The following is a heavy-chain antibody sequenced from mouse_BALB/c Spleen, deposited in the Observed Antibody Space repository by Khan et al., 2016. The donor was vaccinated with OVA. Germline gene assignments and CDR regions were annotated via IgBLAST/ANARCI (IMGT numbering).Heavy chain of an antibody. D-gene: IGHD2-14*01. CDR3: ARRTTGYAMDY. Sequence: QVRLQQSGAELARPGASVKMSCKASGYTFTSNTMHWVKQRPGLGLEWIGYINPRSGYTNYNQKFKDKATLTADKSSSTAYMQLSSLTSEDSAVYYCARRTTGYAMDYWGQGTSVTVSS. V-gene: IGHV1-4*01. J-gene: IGHJ4*01. CDR2: INPRSGYT. CDR1: GYTFTSNT.